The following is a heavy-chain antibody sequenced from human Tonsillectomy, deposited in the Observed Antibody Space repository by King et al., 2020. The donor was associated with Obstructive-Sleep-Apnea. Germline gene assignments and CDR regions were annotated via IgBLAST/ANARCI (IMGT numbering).Heavy chain of an antibody. V-gene: IGHV3-30*18. CDR1: GFTFSSFA. CDR3: AKDRIPFDYYAMGV. CDR2: ISYDGSNK. J-gene: IGHJ6*02. Sequence: VQLVESGGGVVQPGRSLRLSCAASGFTFSSFAMHWVRQAPGKGLEWVAVISYDGSNKYYADSVKGRFTISRDNSKNTLYLQMNSLGAEDTAVYYCAKDRIPFDYYAMGVWGQGTTVTVSS. D-gene: IGHD2-21*01.